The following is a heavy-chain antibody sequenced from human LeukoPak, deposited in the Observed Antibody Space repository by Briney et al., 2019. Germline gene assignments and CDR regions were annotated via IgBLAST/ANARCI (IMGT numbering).Heavy chain of an antibody. CDR3: ARLSSPWMGTARYYFDY. J-gene: IGHJ4*02. CDR1: GYSISSGYY. D-gene: IGHD7-27*01. CDR2: IYHSGSN. Sequence: SETLSLTCAVSGYSISSGYYWGWIRQPPGKGLEWIGSIYHSGSNYYNPSLKSRVTISVDTSKNQFSLKLSSVTAADTAVYYCARLSSPWMGTARYYFDYWGQGTLVTVSS. V-gene: IGHV4-38-2*01.